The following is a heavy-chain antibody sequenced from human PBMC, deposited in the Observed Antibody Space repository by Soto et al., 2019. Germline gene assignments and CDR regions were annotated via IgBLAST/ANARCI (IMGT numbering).Heavy chain of an antibody. V-gene: IGHV3-30-3*01. CDR3: ARDYARYDFWSGYPQLYYYYYGMDV. Sequence: GGSLRLSCAASGFTFSSYAMHWVRQALGKGLGWVAVISYDGSNKYYADSVKGRFTISRDNSKNTLYLQMNSLRAEDTAVYYCARDYARYDFWSGYPQLYYYYYGMDVWGQGTTVTVSS. D-gene: IGHD3-3*01. CDR2: ISYDGSNK. J-gene: IGHJ6*02. CDR1: GFTFSSYA.